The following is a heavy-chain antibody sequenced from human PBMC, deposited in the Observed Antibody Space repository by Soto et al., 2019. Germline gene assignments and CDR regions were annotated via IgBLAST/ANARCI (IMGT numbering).Heavy chain of an antibody. CDR1: GFTFFAYA. Sequence: PGGSLRLSCAASGFTFFAYAMTWVRQAPGKGLEWVSRINPDGSATNYADSVKGRFTISRDNAKNTLYLQMNSLRAEDTAVFYCGRGGSDSPMAPGYWGQGTLVTVSS. D-gene: IGHD5-18*01. J-gene: IGHJ4*02. V-gene: IGHV3-74*01. CDR2: INPDGSAT. CDR3: GRGGSDSPMAPGY.